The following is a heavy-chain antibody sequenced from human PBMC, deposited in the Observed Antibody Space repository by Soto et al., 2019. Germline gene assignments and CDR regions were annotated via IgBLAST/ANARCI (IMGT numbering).Heavy chain of an antibody. V-gene: IGHV1-3*01. J-gene: IGHJ5*02. CDR3: ARSSTSPHWFDP. Sequence: ASVKVCCKAYGYTFTSYAMHWVRRDPGQRLEWMEWINAGNGNTKYSQKFQGRVTITRDTSASTAYMELSSLRSEDTAVYYCARSSTSPHWFDPWGQGTLVTVSS. CDR1: GYTFTSYA. CDR2: INAGNGNT. D-gene: IGHD2-2*01.